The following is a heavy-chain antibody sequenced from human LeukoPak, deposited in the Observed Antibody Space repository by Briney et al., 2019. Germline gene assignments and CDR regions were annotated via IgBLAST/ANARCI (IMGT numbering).Heavy chain of an antibody. Sequence: ASVKVSCKASGYTFTSYYMHWVRQAPGQGLEWMGIINPSGGSTNYAQKLQGRVTMTTDTSTSTAYMELRSLRSDDTAVYYCARAGGYWGQGTLVTVSS. CDR1: GYTFTSYY. D-gene: IGHD3-16*01. CDR3: ARAGGY. J-gene: IGHJ4*02. CDR2: INPSGGST. V-gene: IGHV1-46*01.